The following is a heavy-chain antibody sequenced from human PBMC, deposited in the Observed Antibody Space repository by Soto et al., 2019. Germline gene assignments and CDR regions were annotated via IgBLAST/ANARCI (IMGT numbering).Heavy chain of an antibody. Sequence: SETLSLTCTVSGGSISGDYYWNWIRQAPGKGLEWIGYVYHTGSTYHNPSLKSRGSISVDTSNNQFSLKLSSVTAADTAVYFCAREPSDITGNRIDSWGQGIPVTVYS. CDR3: AREPSDITGNRIDS. CDR1: GGSISGDYY. J-gene: IGHJ5*01. D-gene: IGHD3-10*01. V-gene: IGHV4-30-4*01. CDR2: VYHTGST.